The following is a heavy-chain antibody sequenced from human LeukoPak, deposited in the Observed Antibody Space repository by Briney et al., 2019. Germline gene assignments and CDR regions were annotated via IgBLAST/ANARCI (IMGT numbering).Heavy chain of an antibody. CDR2: IYTSVST. Sequence: PSETLSLTWTVDAGSISSYYWSWIRQPAGKGLEWIGRIYTSVSTNYNPSLRSRVTMSVDTSKNQFSLKLSSVTAADTAVYYCARGAEISEYCSGGSCYSPGAFDIWGQGTMVTVSS. CDR1: AGSISSYY. J-gene: IGHJ3*02. D-gene: IGHD2-15*01. V-gene: IGHV4-4*07. CDR3: ARGAEISEYCSGGSCYSPGAFDI.